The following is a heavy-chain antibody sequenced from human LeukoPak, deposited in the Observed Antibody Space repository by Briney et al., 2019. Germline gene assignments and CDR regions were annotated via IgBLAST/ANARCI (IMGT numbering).Heavy chain of an antibody. D-gene: IGHD3-10*01. CDR1: GFTFSTYG. Sequence: EGSLRLSCAASGFTFSTYGMNWVRQAPGRGLEWVSYITSGGLDTYYTDSVKGRFTISRDNAKNSLYLQMNSLRAEDTAVYYCARLYGSGYDAFDIWGQGTMVTVSS. CDR3: ARLYGSGYDAFDI. V-gene: IGHV3-21*01. CDR2: ITSGGLDT. J-gene: IGHJ3*02.